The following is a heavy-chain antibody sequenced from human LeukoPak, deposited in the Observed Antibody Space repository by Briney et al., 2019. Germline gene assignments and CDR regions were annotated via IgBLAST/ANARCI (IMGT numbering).Heavy chain of an antibody. Sequence: ASVKVSCKASGYIFTNYDINWVRQATGQGLEWMGWMNPNSGNTGYAQKFQGRVTMTRNTSISTAYMELSSLRSEDTAVYYCALSGSYAPFDYWGQGTLVTVSS. CDR2: MNPNSGNT. D-gene: IGHD1-26*01. CDR1: GYIFTNYD. J-gene: IGHJ4*02. CDR3: ALSGSYAPFDY. V-gene: IGHV1-8*01.